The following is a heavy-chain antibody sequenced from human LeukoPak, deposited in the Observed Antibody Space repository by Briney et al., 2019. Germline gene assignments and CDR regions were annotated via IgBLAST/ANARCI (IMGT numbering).Heavy chain of an antibody. CDR3: AREGGLRRGYRGPFDY. CDR1: GGSISSGGYY. Sequence: PSQTLSLTCTVSGGSISSGGYYWSWIRQHPGKGLEWIEYIYYSGSTYYNPSLKSRVTISVDTSKNQFSLKLSSVTAADTAVYYCAREGGLRRGYRGPFDYWGQGTLVTVSS. V-gene: IGHV4-31*03. D-gene: IGHD5-12*01. J-gene: IGHJ4*02. CDR2: IYYSGST.